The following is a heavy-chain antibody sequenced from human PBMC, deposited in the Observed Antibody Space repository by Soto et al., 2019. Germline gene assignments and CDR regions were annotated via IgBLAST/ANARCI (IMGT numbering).Heavy chain of an antibody. Sequence: ASVKVSCKASGGIFNSFAISWVRQAPGQGLEWMGGILPVFGTPSNSPNFQGRITITADRSTTTAYMELSSLRSEDTAVYYCARFEGGMLFGVFDYWGQGTLVTVSS. CDR2: ILPVFGTP. CDR1: GGIFNSFA. J-gene: IGHJ4*02. CDR3: ARFEGGMLFGVFDY. V-gene: IGHV1-69*06. D-gene: IGHD2-21*01.